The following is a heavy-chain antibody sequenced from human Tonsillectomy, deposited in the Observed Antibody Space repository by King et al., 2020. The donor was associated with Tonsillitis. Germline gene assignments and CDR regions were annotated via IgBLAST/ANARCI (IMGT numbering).Heavy chain of an antibody. CDR1: GFTFSDYY. Sequence: VQLVESGGGLVKPGGSLRLSCAASGFTFSDYYMSWIRQAPGKGLEWVSYISSSSSYTNYAESVKGRFTISRDNAKNSLYLQMNSLRAEDTAVYYCARGGDYGDYWYFDLWGRGTLVTVSS. CDR2: ISSSSSYT. D-gene: IGHD4-17*01. J-gene: IGHJ2*01. V-gene: IGHV3-11*06. CDR3: ARGGDYGDYWYFDL.